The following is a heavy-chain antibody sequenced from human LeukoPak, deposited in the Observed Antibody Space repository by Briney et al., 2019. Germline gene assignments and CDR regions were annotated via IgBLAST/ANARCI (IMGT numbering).Heavy chain of an antibody. D-gene: IGHD2-2*01. CDR1: GYTFTGYY. CDR3: ARGVRYCSSTSCLYFDY. J-gene: IGHJ4*02. Sequence: ASVKVSCKASGYTFTGYYMHWVRQAPGQGLEWMGWINPNSGGTNYAQKFQGRVTMTRDTSLSTAYMELSRLRSDDTAVYYCARGVRYCSSTSCLYFDYWGQGTLVTVSS. V-gene: IGHV1-2*02. CDR2: INPNSGGT.